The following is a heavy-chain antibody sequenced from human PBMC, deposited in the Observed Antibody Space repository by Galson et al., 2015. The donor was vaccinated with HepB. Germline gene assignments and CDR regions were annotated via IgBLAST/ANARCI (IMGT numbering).Heavy chain of an antibody. CDR3: ARALAAAGGGWFDP. V-gene: IGHV3-21*01. CDR1: GFTFSSYS. J-gene: IGHJ5*02. CDR2: ISSSSSYI. D-gene: IGHD6-13*01. Sequence: SLRLSCAASGFTFSSYSMNWVRQAPGKGLEWVSSISSSSSYIYYADSVKGRFTISRDNAKNSLYLQMNSLRAEDTAVYYCARALAAAGGGWFDPWGQGTLVTVSS.